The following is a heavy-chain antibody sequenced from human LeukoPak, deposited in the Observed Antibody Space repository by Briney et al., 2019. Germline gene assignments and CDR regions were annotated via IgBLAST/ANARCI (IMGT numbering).Heavy chain of an antibody. V-gene: IGHV3-66*02. Sequence: ASLRLSCVASGSSVSANYMTWVRQAPGKGLEWVSVIYTGGATYNADSVKGRFTISRDNFKNTLYLQMNSLRTDDTAVYYCARLPKYWGQGTLVTVSS. CDR2: IYTGGAT. CDR3: ARLPKY. CDR1: GSSVSANY. J-gene: IGHJ4*02.